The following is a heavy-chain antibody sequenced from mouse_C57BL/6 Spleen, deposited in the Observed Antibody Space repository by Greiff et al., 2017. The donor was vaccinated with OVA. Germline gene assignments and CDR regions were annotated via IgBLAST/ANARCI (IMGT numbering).Heavy chain of an antibody. CDR1: GYTFTSYW. V-gene: IGHV1-52*01. CDR3: ARGGDYDLYDFDY. J-gene: IGHJ2*01. Sequence: QVQLQQPGAELVRPGSSVKLSCKASGYTFTSYWMHWVKQRPIQGLEWIGNIDPSDSETHYNQKFKDKATLTVDKSSSTAYMQLSSLTSEDSAVYYCARGGDYDLYDFDYWGQGTTLTVSS. CDR2: IDPSDSET. D-gene: IGHD2-4*01.